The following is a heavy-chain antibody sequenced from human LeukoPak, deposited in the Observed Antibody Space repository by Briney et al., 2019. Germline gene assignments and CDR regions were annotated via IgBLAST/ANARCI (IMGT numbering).Heavy chain of an antibody. V-gene: IGHV4-59*04. J-gene: IGHJ6*03. CDR1: GGSISSYY. Sequence: ASETLSLTCTVSGGSISSYYWGWIRQPPGKGLEWIGSIYHSGSTYYNPSLKRRVTISLDTSKNQFSLRLSSVTAADTAVYYCVTSLYYMDVWGKGTTVTVSS. D-gene: IGHD3-16*01. CDR3: VTSLYYMDV. CDR2: IYHSGST.